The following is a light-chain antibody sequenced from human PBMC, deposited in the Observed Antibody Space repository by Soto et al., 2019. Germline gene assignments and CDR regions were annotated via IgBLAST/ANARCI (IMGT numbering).Light chain of an antibody. CDR1: SSDVGGYNS. Sequence: QSALTQPASVSGSPGQSITISCTGTSSDVGGYNSVAWYQQHPGKAPKLMIYNVSNRPSGGSNRFSGSKSGNTASLTISGLQAEDEADYYCSSLTSSTSDVFGTGTKLTVL. J-gene: IGLJ1*01. CDR2: NVS. CDR3: SSLTSSTSDV. V-gene: IGLV2-14*01.